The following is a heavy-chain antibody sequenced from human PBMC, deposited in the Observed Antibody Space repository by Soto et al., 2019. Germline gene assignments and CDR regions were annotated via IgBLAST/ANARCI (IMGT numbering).Heavy chain of an antibody. D-gene: IGHD3-10*01. CDR3: ARERAPNYYYGSGSYGSDY. J-gene: IGHJ4*02. CDR2: ISAYNGNT. CDR1: GYTFTSYG. Sequence: ASVKVSCKASGYTFTSYGISWVRQAPGQGLEWMGWISAYNGNTNYAQKLQGRVTMTTDTSTSTAYMELRSLRSDDTAVYYCARERAPNYYYGSGSYGSDYWGQGTLVTVPS. V-gene: IGHV1-18*01.